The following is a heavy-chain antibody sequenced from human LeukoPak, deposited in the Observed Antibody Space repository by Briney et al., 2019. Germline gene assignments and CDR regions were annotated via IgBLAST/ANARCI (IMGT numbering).Heavy chain of an antibody. D-gene: IGHD6-19*01. J-gene: IGHJ4*02. V-gene: IGHV1-18*01. CDR3: ARDAGSGWFRGTPDY. CDR2: ISAYNGNT. CDR1: GCTFTSYG. Sequence: GASVKVSCKASGCTFTSYGISWVRQAPGQGLEWMGWISAYNGNTNYAQKLQGRVTMTTDTSTSTAYMELRSLRSDDTAVYYCARDAGSGWFRGTPDYWGQGTLVTVSS.